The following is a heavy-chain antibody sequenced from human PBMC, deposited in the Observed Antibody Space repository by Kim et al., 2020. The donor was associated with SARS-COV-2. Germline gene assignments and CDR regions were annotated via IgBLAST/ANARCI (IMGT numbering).Heavy chain of an antibody. D-gene: IGHD3-9*01. CDR1: GFTFSSYA. J-gene: IGHJ4*02. Sequence: GGSLRLSCAASGFTFSSYAMSWVRQAPGKGLEWVSAISGSGGSTYYADSVKGRFTISRDNSKNTLYLQMNSLRAEDTAVYYCAKSDDRGGPGSRYDILTLGYWGQGTLVTVSS. CDR2: ISGSGGST. CDR3: AKSDDRGGPGSRYDILTLGY. V-gene: IGHV3-23*01.